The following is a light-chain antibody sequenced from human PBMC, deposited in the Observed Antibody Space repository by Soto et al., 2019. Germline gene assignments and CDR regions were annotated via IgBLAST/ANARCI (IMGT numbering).Light chain of an antibody. J-gene: IGKJ1*01. CDR1: QTVSNK. CDR2: DTS. Sequence: EIVLTQSPATLSSSPVERATLSCRASQTVSNKLAWYQHKPGQAPRLLIYDTSNRATGIPARFSGSGSGTDFTLTISSLEPEDFAVYYCHQRKSWPRTFGQGTKVDIK. CDR3: HQRKSWPRT. V-gene: IGKV3-11*01.